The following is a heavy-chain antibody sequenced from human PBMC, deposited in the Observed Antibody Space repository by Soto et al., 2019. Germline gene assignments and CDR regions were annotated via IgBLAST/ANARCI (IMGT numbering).Heavy chain of an antibody. CDR3: ASSGKVEGYYYYGMDV. J-gene: IGHJ6*02. D-gene: IGHD6-19*01. CDR2: ISGSGGST. V-gene: IGHV3-23*01. CDR1: GFTFSSYA. Sequence: GGSLRLSCAASGFTFSSYAMSWVRQAPGKGLEWVSAISGSGGSTYYADSVKGRFTISRDNSKNTLYLQMNSLRAEDTAVYYCASSGKVEGYYYYGMDVWGQGTTVTVSS.